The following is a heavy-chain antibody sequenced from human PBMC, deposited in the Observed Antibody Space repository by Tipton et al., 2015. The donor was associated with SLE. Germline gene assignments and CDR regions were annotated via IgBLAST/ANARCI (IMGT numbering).Heavy chain of an antibody. CDR2: MNPNSGNT. Sequence: QSGPEVKKPGASVKVSCKASGYTFTSYDINWVRQATGQGLEWMGWMNPNSGNTGYAQKFQGRVTMTRNTSISTAYMELSSLRSEATAVYYCARGPERTATTSFDFWARGTLVPVSS. J-gene: IGHJ4*02. CDR3: ARGPERTATTSFDF. V-gene: IGHV1-8*01. D-gene: IGHD1-7*01. CDR1: GYTFTSYD.